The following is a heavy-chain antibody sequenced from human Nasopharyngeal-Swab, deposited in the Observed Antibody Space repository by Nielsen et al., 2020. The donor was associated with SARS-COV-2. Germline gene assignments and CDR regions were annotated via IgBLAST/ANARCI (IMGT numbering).Heavy chain of an antibody. V-gene: IGHV3-23*01. J-gene: IGHJ4*02. CDR2: ISGSGGST. D-gene: IGHD2-2*01. Sequence: VRQAPGKGLEWVSAISGSGGSTYYADSVKGRFTISRDNSKNTLYLQMNSLRAEDTAVYYCAKDEYIVVVPAALRLDYWGQGTLGTVSS. CDR3: AKDEYIVVVPAALRLDY.